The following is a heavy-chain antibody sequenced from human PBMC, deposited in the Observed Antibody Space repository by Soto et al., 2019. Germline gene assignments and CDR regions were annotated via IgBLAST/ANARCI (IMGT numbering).Heavy chain of an antibody. CDR3: ASSRYYDFWSGYYTGIPEY. J-gene: IGHJ4*02. V-gene: IGHV4-34*01. CDR1: GGTFGGYY. D-gene: IGHD3-3*01. Sequence: TIRLPWAVDGGTFGGYYWRWIRQPQGKGLEWIGEINHSGSTNYNPSLKSRVTISVDTSKNQFSLKLSSGTAADTAVYYCASSRYYDFWSGYYTGIPEYWGQGTLVTVSS. CDR2: INHSGST.